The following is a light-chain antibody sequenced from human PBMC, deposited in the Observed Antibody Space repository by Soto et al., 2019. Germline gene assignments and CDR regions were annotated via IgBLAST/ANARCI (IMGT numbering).Light chain of an antibody. J-gene: IGKJ5*01. V-gene: IGKV3-11*01. CDR2: DAS. Sequence: VMTQSPATLSVSPGERAALSCRASQSVNTNLAWYQQKPGQPPRLLIYDASSRATGIPARFSGSGSGTDFTLTISSLEPEDFSVYYCQQRYNWPITFGQGTRLEIK. CDR3: QQRYNWPIT. CDR1: QSVNTN.